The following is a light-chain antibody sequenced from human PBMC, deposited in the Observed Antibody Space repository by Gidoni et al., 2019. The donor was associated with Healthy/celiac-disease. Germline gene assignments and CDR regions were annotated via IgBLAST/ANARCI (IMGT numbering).Light chain of an antibody. V-gene: IGLV1-40*01. CDR1: SSNIGAGYD. Sequence: QSVLTQPPSVSGAPGQMVTISCTGSSSNIGAGYDVHWYQQLPGTAPKRLIYGNSNRPSGVPDRFSGSKSGTSASLAITGLQAEDEADYYCQSYDSSLSGFYVFGTGTKVTVL. J-gene: IGLJ1*01. CDR3: QSYDSSLSGFYV. CDR2: GNS.